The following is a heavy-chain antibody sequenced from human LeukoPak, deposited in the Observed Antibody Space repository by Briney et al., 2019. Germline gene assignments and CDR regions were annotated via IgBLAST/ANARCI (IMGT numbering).Heavy chain of an antibody. CDR1: GFTFSSYS. J-gene: IGHJ4*02. CDR3: ARDVWNDVGGFDY. Sequence: GGSLRLSCAASGFTFSSYSMNWVRQAPGKGLEWVSSISSSSSYIYYADSVKGRFTISRDNAKNSLYLQMKSRRGEDTAVYYCARDVWNDVGGFDYWGQGTLVTVSS. CDR2: ISSSSSYI. V-gene: IGHV3-21*01. D-gene: IGHD1-1*01.